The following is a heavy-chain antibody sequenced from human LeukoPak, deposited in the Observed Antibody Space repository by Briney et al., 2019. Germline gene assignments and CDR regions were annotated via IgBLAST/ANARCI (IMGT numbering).Heavy chain of an antibody. Sequence: SETLSLTCAVYGGSFSGYYCSWIRQPPGKGLEWIGEINHSGSTNYNPSLKSRVTISVDTSKNQFSLKLSSVTAADTAVYYCARGRGVTMVRGVIDYWGQGTLVTVSS. D-gene: IGHD3-10*01. CDR2: INHSGST. V-gene: IGHV4-34*01. J-gene: IGHJ4*02. CDR1: GGSFSGYY. CDR3: ARGRGVTMVRGVIDY.